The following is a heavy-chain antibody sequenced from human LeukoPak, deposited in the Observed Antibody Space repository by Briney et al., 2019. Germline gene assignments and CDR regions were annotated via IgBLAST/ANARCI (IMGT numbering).Heavy chain of an antibody. CDR1: GFTVSNTY. CDR3: TSRDYGSGSTGSMDV. Sequence: GGSPRLSCAASGFTVSNTYMSWVRQAPGKGLEWVSLIYSGGGTYSADSVKGRFTISRDISKNTLYLQMNSLRAEDTAVYYCTSRDYGSGSTGSMDVWGQGTTVTVSS. D-gene: IGHD3-10*01. J-gene: IGHJ6*02. V-gene: IGHV3-53*01. CDR2: IYSGGGT.